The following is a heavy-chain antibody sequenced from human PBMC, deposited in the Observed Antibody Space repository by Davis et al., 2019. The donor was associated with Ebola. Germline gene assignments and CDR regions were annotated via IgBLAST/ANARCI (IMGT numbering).Heavy chain of an antibody. CDR2: INPNSGGT. J-gene: IGHJ6*04. CDR3: AREAGGLLWFGELLMHGMDV. V-gene: IGHV1-2*06. CDR1: GYTFTGYY. Sequence: AASVKVSCKASGYTFTGYYMHWVRQAPGQGLEWMGRINPNSGGTNYAQKFQGRVTMTRDTSISTAYMELRRLRSDDTAVYYCAREAGGLLWFGELLMHGMDVWGKGTTVTVSS. D-gene: IGHD3-10*01.